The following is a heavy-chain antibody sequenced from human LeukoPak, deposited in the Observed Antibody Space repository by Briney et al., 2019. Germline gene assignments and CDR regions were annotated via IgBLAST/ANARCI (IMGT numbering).Heavy chain of an antibody. J-gene: IGHJ4*02. CDR2: ISANDGKT. V-gene: IGHV1-18*01. CDR1: GLVFTSYG. CDR3: ARELHVERDDY. D-gene: IGHD1-1*01. Sequence: ASVKASCKASGLVFTSYGFTWVRQAPGQGLEWMGWISANDGKTHYSEKHQGRITMSTDTVTSTAYMELRSLRFDDTAVYYCARELHVERDDYWGQGTLVSVS.